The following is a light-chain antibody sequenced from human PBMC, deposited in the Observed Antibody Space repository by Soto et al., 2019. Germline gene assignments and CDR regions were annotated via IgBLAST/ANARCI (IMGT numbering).Light chain of an antibody. J-gene: IGKJ5*01. CDR1: QSISSY. CDR2: AAS. Sequence: DIQMTQSPSSLSASVGDRVTITCRASQSISSYLNWYQQKPGKAPKLLVYAASSLQSGVPSRFSVSGSGTDFTLTISSLQPEDFATDYGQQSYSTPGTFGQGTRLEIK. CDR3: QQSYSTPGT. V-gene: IGKV1-39*01.